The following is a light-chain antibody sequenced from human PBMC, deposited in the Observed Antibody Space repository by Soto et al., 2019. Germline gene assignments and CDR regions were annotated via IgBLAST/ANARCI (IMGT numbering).Light chain of an antibody. CDR1: QSVSSN. CDR2: GAS. CDR3: QQYNNWSPWT. Sequence: EIVMTQSPATLSVSPGERATLSCMASQSVSSNLAWYQQKPGQAPRLLLYGASTRATGIPARFSGSGSGTEFTLTISSLQSEDFAVYYCQQYNNWSPWTFGQGTEVEI. V-gene: IGKV3-15*01. J-gene: IGKJ1*01.